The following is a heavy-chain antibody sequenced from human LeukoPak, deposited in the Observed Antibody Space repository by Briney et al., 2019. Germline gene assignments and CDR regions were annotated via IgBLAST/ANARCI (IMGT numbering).Heavy chain of an antibody. CDR3: ARGLTRSDY. Sequence: GGSLRLSCAASGFTFSSYWMSWVRQSPGKGLEWVANIKEDGSQKYYVDSVKGRLTISRDNAKNSLYLQMNSLRGGDTAVYYCARGLTRSDYWGQGTLVTVSS. CDR2: IKEDGSQK. J-gene: IGHJ4*02. CDR1: GFTFSSYW. V-gene: IGHV3-7*04.